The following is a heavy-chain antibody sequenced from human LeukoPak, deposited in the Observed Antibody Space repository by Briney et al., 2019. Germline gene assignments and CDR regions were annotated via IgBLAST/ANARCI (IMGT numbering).Heavy chain of an antibody. J-gene: IGHJ4*02. D-gene: IGHD3-22*01. CDR3: ILTYYYDSSGYLEDY. V-gene: IGHV3-15*05. Sequence: PGGSLRLSCAASGFTFSNAWMSWVRQAPGKGLEWIGRIKSKTDGGTTAYAAPVKGRFTISRDDSKNTLYLQMNSLKTEDTAVYYCILTYYYDSSGYLEDYWGQGTLVTVSS. CDR2: IKSKTDGGTT. CDR1: GFTFSNAW.